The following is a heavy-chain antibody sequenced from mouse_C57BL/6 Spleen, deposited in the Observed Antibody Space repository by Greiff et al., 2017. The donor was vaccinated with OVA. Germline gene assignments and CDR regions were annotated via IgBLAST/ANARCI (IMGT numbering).Heavy chain of an antibody. Sequence: ESGPGLVKPSQSLSLTCSVTGYSITSGYYWNWIRQFPGNKLEWMGYISYDGSNNYNPSLKNRISITRDTSKNQFFLKLNSVTTEDTATYYCAREENTWFAYWGQGTLVTVSA. CDR2: ISYDGSN. J-gene: IGHJ3*01. CDR3: AREENTWFAY. V-gene: IGHV3-6*01. D-gene: IGHD5-2*01. CDR1: GYSITSGYY.